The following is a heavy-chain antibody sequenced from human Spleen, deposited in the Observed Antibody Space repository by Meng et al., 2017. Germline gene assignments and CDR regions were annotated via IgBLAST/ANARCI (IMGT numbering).Heavy chain of an antibody. V-gene: IGHV3-30*04. J-gene: IGHJ1*01. Sequence: GESLKISCAASGFTFSSYAMHWVRQAPGKGLEWVAVISYDGSNKYYADSVKGRFTISRDNSKNTLYLQMNSLKTEDTAVYYCTTGLYDSSGYYIREYFQHWGQGTLVTVSS. CDR3: TTGLYDSSGYYIREYFQH. CDR1: GFTFSSYA. CDR2: ISYDGSNK. D-gene: IGHD3-22*01.